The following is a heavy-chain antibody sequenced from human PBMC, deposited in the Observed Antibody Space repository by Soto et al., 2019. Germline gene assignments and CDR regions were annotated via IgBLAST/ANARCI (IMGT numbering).Heavy chain of an antibody. J-gene: IGHJ5*02. Sequence: QVQLVQSGAEVKKPGSSVKVSCKASGGTFSSYAISWVRQAPGQGLEWMGGIIPIFGTANYAQKFQGRVTIXXDXSXXTDYMELSSLRSEDTAVYYCLISPAGTDRTRWFDPWGQGTLVTVSS. CDR2: IIPIFGTA. V-gene: IGHV1-69*12. CDR3: LISPAGTDRTRWFDP. CDR1: GGTFSSYA. D-gene: IGHD6-19*01.